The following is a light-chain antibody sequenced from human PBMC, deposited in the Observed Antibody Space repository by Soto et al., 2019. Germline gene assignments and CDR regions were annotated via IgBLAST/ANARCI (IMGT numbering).Light chain of an antibody. CDR1: HAFXSN. CDR2: VTA. Sequence: IGLTHSADTLSVSPGERATLSCMASHAFXSNFAWYQQKPGQTPRLLXDVTATSATGSPARFSGSGSGTEFTLTISSLQSEYFAVYYCQHYNNGPRTFGGGTKVDI. J-gene: IGKJ4*01. CDR3: QHYNNGPRT. V-gene: IGKV3-15*01.